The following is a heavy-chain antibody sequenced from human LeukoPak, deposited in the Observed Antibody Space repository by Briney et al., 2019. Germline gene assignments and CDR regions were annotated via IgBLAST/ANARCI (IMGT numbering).Heavy chain of an antibody. CDR3: ARVDCSGDECYSEDH. CDR2: ISVHDGKT. V-gene: IGHV1-18*01. CDR1: GFTFIIYG. J-gene: IGHJ4*02. Sequence: GASVKVSCKTSGFTFIIYGINWVRQAPGQGPEWMGWISVHDGKTKYARKFHDRVSLTRDTSTRTAYMELRRLRSDDTAVYYCARVDCSGDECYSEDHWGQGTLVTISS. D-gene: IGHD2-15*01.